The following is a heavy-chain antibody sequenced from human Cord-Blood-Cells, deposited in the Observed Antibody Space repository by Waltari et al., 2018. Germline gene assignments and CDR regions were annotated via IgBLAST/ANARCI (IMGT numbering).Heavy chain of an antibody. J-gene: IGHJ4*02. CDR1: GVSFSGYS. D-gene: IGHD5-12*01. V-gene: IGHV4-34*01. Sequence: QVQLQQWGAGLLKPSETLSLTCAVYGVSFSGYSWSWIRQPPGKGLEWIGEINHSGSTNYNPSLKSRVTISVDTSKNQFSLKLSSVTAADTAVYYCARGSRLRPYFDYWGQGTLVTVSS. CDR3: ARGSRLRPYFDY. CDR2: INHSGST.